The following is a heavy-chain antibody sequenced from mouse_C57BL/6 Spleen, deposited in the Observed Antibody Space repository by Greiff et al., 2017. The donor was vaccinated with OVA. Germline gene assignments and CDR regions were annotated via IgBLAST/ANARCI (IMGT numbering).Heavy chain of an antibody. J-gene: IGHJ2*01. D-gene: IGHD1-1*01. CDR1: GFTLKDSS. Sequence: VMLVESGAVLVWPGASVKLSCTASGFTLKDSSMHRGKQRPEQGLEWIGRIVLVDGVTEYAPKFQGKATMTADTSSNTAYLQLSSLTSEDNAVYYCTTGPFVATDYWGQGTTLTVSS. V-gene: IGHV14-1*01. CDR2: IVLVDGVT. CDR3: TTGPFVATDY.